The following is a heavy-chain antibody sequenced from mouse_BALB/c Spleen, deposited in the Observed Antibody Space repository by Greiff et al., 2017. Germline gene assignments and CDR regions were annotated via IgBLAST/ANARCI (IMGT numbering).Heavy chain of an antibody. J-gene: IGHJ1*01. D-gene: IGHD2-1*01. Sequence: QVQLKESGAELVRPGTSVKISCKASGYTFTNYWLGWVKQRPGHGLEWIGDIYPGGGYTNYNEKFKGKATLTADTSSSTAYMQLSSLTSEDSAVYFCARVHYGNYGHFDVWGAGTTVTVSS. V-gene: IGHV1-63*02. CDR2: IYPGGGYT. CDR3: ARVHYGNYGHFDV. CDR1: GYTFTNYW.